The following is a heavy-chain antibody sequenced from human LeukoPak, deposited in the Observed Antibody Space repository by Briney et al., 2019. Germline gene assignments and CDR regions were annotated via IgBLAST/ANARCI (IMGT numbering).Heavy chain of an antibody. V-gene: IGHV3-30-3*01. CDR1: GFTFSSYA. CDR3: ARSPGYSDY. D-gene: IGHD3-9*01. J-gene: IGHJ4*02. CDR2: ISYDGSNK. Sequence: PGRSLRLSCAASGFTFSSYAMHRVRQAPGKGLEWVAVISYDGSNKYYADSVKGRFTISRDNSKNTLYLQMNSLRAEDTAVYYCARSPGYSDYWGQGTLVTVSS.